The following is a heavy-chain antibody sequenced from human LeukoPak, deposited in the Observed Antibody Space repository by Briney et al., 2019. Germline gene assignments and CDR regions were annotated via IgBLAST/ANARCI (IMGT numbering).Heavy chain of an antibody. CDR2: ITTSGNYI. J-gene: IGHJ6*04. Sequence: GGSLRLSCAASGFTLSSHSMNWVRQAPGKGLEWVASITTSGNYIFYGDSVKGRFTISRGNAKNSLYLQMNSLRAEDTAVYYCTRDRDIVVEVVADYFPAGDVWGTGTTVTVSS. CDR3: TRDRDIVVEVVADYFPAGDV. CDR1: GFTLSSHS. V-gene: IGHV3-21*06. D-gene: IGHD2-15*01.